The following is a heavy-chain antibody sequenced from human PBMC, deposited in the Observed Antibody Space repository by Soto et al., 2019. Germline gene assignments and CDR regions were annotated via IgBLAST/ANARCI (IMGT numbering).Heavy chain of an antibody. V-gene: IGHV4-59*01. CDR1: GGSISSYY. CDR3: ASVGYSFGHFDY. CDR2: IYYSGST. D-gene: IGHD5-18*01. Sequence: KTSETLSLTCTVSGGSISSYYWSWIRQPPGKGLEWIGYIYYSGSTNYNPSLKSRVTTSVDTSKDQFSLKLSSVTAADTAVYYSASVGYSFGHFDYWGQGTLVTVSS. J-gene: IGHJ4*02.